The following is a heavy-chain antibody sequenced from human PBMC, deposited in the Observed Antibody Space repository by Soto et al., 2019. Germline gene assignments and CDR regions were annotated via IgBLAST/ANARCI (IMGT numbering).Heavy chain of an antibody. Sequence: PGESLKISCKGSGYSFTSYWISWVRQMPGKGLEWMGRIDPSDSYTNYSPSFQGHVTISADKSISTASLQWSSLKASDTAMYYCAIRIGSWFYYWGQGTLVTVSS. J-gene: IGHJ4*02. CDR2: IDPSDSYT. CDR1: GYSFTSYW. V-gene: IGHV5-10-1*01. CDR3: AIRIGSWFYY. D-gene: IGHD6-13*01.